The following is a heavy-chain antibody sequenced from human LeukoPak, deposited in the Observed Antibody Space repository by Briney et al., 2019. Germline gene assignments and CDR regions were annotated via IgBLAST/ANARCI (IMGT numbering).Heavy chain of an antibody. D-gene: IGHD6-13*01. V-gene: IGHV3-21*01. Sequence: PGGSLRLSCAASGFTFSSYSMNWVRQAPGKGLEWVSSISSSSSYIYYADSVKGRFTISRDNAKNSLYLQMNSLRAEDTAVYYCASDIAAAGTWWGKGNFDYWGQGTLVTVSS. CDR3: ASDIAAAGTWWGKGNFDY. CDR1: GFTFSSYS. CDR2: ISSSSSYI. J-gene: IGHJ4*02.